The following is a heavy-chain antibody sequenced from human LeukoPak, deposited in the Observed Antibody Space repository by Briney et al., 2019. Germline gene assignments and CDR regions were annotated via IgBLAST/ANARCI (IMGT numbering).Heavy chain of an antibody. J-gene: IGHJ4*02. CDR1: GFTFSSYA. V-gene: IGHV3-23*01. CDR2: ISGSGGRT. CDR3: AKGRRDGYNFYFDY. D-gene: IGHD5-12*01. Sequence: GGSLRLSCAASGFTFSSYAMSWVRQAPGKGLEWVSAISGSGGRTYYADSVKGRFTISRDNSKNTLYLQMNSLRAEDTAVYYCAKGRRDGYNFYFDYWGQGTLVTVSS.